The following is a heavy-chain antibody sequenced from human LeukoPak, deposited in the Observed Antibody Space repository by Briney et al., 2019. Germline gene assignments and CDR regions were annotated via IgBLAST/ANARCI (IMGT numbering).Heavy chain of an antibody. Sequence: SETQSLTCTVSGGSISSGGYYWSWIRQHPGKGLEWIGYIYYSGSTYYNPSLKSRVTISVDTSKNQFSLKLSSVTAADTAVYYCARAYGDYGRPDYWGQGTLVTVSS. CDR3: ARAYGDYGRPDY. CDR2: IYYSGST. V-gene: IGHV4-31*03. CDR1: GGSISSGGYY. J-gene: IGHJ4*02. D-gene: IGHD4-17*01.